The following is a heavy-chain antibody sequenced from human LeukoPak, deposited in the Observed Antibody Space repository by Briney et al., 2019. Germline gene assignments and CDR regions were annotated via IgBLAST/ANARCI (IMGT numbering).Heavy chain of an antibody. Sequence: GGSLRLSCAASGFIFDNYAMHWVRQAPGKGLEWVSGISWNSDTIGYADSVKGRITISRDNAKKSLYLQMNSLKAEDTAVYYCAKGADYYGSGSYNYWGQGTLVTVSS. D-gene: IGHD3-10*01. CDR2: ISWNSDTI. V-gene: IGHV3-9*01. CDR3: AKGADYYGSGSYNY. J-gene: IGHJ4*02. CDR1: GFIFDNYA.